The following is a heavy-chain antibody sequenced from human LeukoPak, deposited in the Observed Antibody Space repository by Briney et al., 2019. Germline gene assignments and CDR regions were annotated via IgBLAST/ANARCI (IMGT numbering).Heavy chain of an antibody. Sequence: SETLSLTCTVSGGSISSYYWSWIRQPPGKGLEWIGYIYYSGSTNYNPSLKSRVTISVDTSKNQFSLKLSSVTAADTAVYYCARGEPDTAMVMFTNWGQGTLVTVSS. CDR2: IYYSGST. CDR3: ARGEPDTAMVMFTN. V-gene: IGHV4-59*01. CDR1: GGSISSYY. D-gene: IGHD5-18*01. J-gene: IGHJ4*02.